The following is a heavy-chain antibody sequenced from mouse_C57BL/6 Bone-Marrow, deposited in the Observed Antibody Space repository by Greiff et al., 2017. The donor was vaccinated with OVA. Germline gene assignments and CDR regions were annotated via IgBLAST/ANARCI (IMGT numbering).Heavy chain of an antibody. J-gene: IGHJ2*01. D-gene: IGHD1-1*01. V-gene: IGHV3-6*01. CDR1: GYSITSGYY. CDR2: ISYDGSN. CDR3: ARNYYGSSYPYYFDY. Sequence: EVQLVESGPGLVKPSQSLSLTCSVTGYSITSGYYWNWIRQFPGNKLEWMGYISYDGSNNYNPSLKNRISITRDTSKNLFFLKLNSVTTEDTATYYCARNYYGSSYPYYFDYWGQGTTLTVSS.